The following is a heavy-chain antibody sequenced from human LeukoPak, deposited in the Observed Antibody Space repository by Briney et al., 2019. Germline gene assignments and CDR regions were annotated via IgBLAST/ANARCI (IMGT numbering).Heavy chain of an antibody. D-gene: IGHD3-22*01. V-gene: IGHV1-69*05. CDR1: GGTFSGYA. CDR3: ARDWYYYDSSGYSPKGY. CDR2: IIPIFGTA. Sequence: SVKVSCKASGGTFSGYAISWVRQAPGQGLEWMGGIIPIFGTANYAQKFQGRVTITTDESTSTAYMELSSLRSEDTAVYYCARDWYYYDSSGYSPKGYWGQGTLVTVSS. J-gene: IGHJ4*02.